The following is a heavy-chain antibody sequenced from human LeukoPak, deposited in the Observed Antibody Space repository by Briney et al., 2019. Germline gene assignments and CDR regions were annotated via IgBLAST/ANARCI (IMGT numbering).Heavy chain of an antibody. CDR3: AKESYIVVVAGGAFDI. CDR2: ISGSGGST. Sequence: QSGGSLRLSCAASGFTFSSYGMSWVRQAPGKGLEWVSAISGSGGSTYYADSVKGRFTISRDNSKNTLYLQMNSLRAEDTAVYYCAKESYIVVVAGGAFDIWGQGTMVTVSS. V-gene: IGHV3-23*01. D-gene: IGHD2-2*01. CDR1: GFTFSSYG. J-gene: IGHJ3*02.